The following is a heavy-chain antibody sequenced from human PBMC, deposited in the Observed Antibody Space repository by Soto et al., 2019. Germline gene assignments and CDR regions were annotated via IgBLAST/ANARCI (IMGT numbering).Heavy chain of an antibody. V-gene: IGHV1-18*01. CDR2: ISAYNGNT. J-gene: IGHJ3*02. CDR3: ARGKGYDFWSGYYRTGGAFDI. D-gene: IGHD3-3*01. Sequence: ASVKVSCKASGYTFTSYGISWVRQDPGQGLEWMGWISAYNGNTNYAQKFQGRVTMTTNTSTSTAYMELRSLRSEDTAVYYCARGKGYDFWSGYYRTGGAFDIWGQGTMVTASS. CDR1: GYTFTSYG.